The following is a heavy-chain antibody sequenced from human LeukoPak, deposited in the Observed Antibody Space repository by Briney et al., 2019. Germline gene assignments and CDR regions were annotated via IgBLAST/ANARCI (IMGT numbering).Heavy chain of an antibody. Sequence: GGSLRLSCAASGLTFSGSAMHWVRQASGKGLEWVGRIRSKANSYATAYAASVTGRFTISRDDSKNTAYLQMNSLKTEDTAVYYCTRLTSYDSSGYYYYWGQGTLVTVSS. D-gene: IGHD3-22*01. CDR2: IRSKANSYAT. CDR3: TRLTSYDSSGYYYY. CDR1: GLTFSGSA. J-gene: IGHJ4*02. V-gene: IGHV3-73*01.